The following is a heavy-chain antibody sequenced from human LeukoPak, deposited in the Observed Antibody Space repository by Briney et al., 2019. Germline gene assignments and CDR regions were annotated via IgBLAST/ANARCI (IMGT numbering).Heavy chain of an antibody. Sequence: SETLSLTCAVYGGSFSGYYWSWIRQPPGKGLEWIGEINHSGSTNYNPSLKSRVTISVDTSKNQFSLKLSSVTAADTALYYCARGESSYALYYFDYWGRGTLVTVSS. CDR2: INHSGST. CDR3: ARGESSYALYYFDY. V-gene: IGHV4-34*01. CDR1: GGSFSGYY. D-gene: IGHD2-2*01. J-gene: IGHJ4*02.